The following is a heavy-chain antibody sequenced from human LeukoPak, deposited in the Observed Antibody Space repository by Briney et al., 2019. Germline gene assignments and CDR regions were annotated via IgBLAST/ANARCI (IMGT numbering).Heavy chain of an antibody. Sequence: TGGSLRLSCAASGFTFSGYGMHWVRQAPGKGLEWVAVISYDGSNKYYADSVKGRFTISRDNSKNTLYLQMNSLRAEDTAVYYCARGSRRITTIVVDKNVDYWGQGALVTVSS. D-gene: IGHD3-22*01. CDR1: GFTFSGYG. V-gene: IGHV3-30*03. J-gene: IGHJ4*02. CDR3: ARGSRRITTIVVDKNVDY. CDR2: ISYDGSNK.